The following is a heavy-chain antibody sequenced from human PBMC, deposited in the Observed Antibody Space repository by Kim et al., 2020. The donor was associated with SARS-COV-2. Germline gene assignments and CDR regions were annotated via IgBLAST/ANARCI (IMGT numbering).Heavy chain of an antibody. Sequence: GGSLRLSCEASGFTFRGHAMHWVRQAPGKGLEWVAVVSSDGNDEYYSDSVKGRFTISRDNSKNTLFLQMNSLRTEDTAVYYCASARDSSGFLTSASDTWGQGTLVTGPS. CDR3: ASARDSSGFLTSASDT. D-gene: IGHD3-22*01. J-gene: IGHJ5*02. CDR1: GFTFRGHA. CDR2: VSSDGNDE. V-gene: IGHV3-30*04.